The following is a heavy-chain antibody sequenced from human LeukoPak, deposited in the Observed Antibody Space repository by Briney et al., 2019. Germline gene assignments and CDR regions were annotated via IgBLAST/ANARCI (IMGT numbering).Heavy chain of an antibody. CDR1: GGSISSSSYY. Sequence: SETLSLTCTVSGGSISSSSYYWGWIRQPPGKGLEWIGSIYYSGSTYYNPSLKSRVTISVDTSKNQFSLKLSSVTAADTAVYYCARDLWPYSSGWSNWFDPWGQGTLVTVSS. V-gene: IGHV4-39*07. J-gene: IGHJ5*02. D-gene: IGHD6-19*01. CDR3: ARDLWPYSSGWSNWFDP. CDR2: IYYSGST.